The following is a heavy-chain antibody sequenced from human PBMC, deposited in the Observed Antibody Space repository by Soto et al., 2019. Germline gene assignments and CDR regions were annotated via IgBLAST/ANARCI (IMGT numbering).Heavy chain of an antibody. Sequence: QVQLQESGPGLVKPSETLSLTCTVSGGSISSDYWSWIRQPPGKGLEWIGYIYYSGSTTYNPSLKSRITISVDTSKNQFSLKLSSVTAADTAVYYCARVGCSGGTCYPVGYYYYMDVWGKGTTVTVSS. D-gene: IGHD2-15*01. J-gene: IGHJ6*03. CDR2: IYYSGST. CDR3: ARVGCSGGTCYPVGYYYYMDV. CDR1: GGSISSDY. V-gene: IGHV4-59*01.